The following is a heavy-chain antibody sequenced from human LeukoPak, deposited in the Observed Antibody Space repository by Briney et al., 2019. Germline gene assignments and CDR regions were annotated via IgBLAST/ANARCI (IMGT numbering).Heavy chain of an antibody. CDR2: INPNSGGT. D-gene: IGHD3-10*01. CDR1: GYTFTGYY. CDR3: ARDYYGSGSYYMGYFDY. Sequence: EASVEVSCKASGYTFTGYYMHWVRQAPGQGLEWMGWINPNSGGTNYAQKFQGRVTVTRDTSISTAYMELSRLRSDDTAVYYCARDYYGSGSYYMGYFDYWGQGTLVTVSS. J-gene: IGHJ4*02. V-gene: IGHV1-2*02.